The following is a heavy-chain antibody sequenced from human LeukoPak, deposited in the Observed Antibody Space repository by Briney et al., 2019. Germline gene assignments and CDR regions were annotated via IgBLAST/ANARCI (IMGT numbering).Heavy chain of an antibody. Sequence: ASVKVSCKASGYTFYYYGISWVRQAPGQGLEWMGWISGYNGNTNYAQKSQGRVTLTTDTSTSTAYMEVRSLRSDDTAVYYCARDKAFGAGPFDIWGQGTMVTVSS. J-gene: IGHJ3*02. CDR3: ARDKAFGAGPFDI. CDR2: ISGYNGNT. CDR1: GYTFYYYG. D-gene: IGHD3-10*01. V-gene: IGHV1-18*01.